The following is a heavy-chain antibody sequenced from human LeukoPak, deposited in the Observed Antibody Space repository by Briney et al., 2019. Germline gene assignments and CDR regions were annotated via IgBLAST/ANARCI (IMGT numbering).Heavy chain of an antibody. CDR1: GFTVSSNY. Sequence: GGSLRLSCAASGFTVSSNYMSWVRQAPGKGLEWVSLIYGAGSTFYADSVKGRFTISRDNAKNSLYVQMNSLRAEDTAVYYCARVRLPSYYYESSGYSDYWGQGTLVTVSS. CDR3: ARVRLPSYYYESSGYSDY. CDR2: IYGAGST. V-gene: IGHV3-66*01. J-gene: IGHJ4*02. D-gene: IGHD3-22*01.